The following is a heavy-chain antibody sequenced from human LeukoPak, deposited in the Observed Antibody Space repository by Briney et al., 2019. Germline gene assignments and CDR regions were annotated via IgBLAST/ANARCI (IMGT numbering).Heavy chain of an antibody. V-gene: IGHV3-23*01. J-gene: IGHJ4*02. Sequence: GGSLRLSCAASGFTFRSYAMSWVRQAPGKGLEWVSIISGSGTNTYYADSVKGRFTISRDNSQNTLYLQMNSLRAEDTAVYYCAKDPLPVIATSYFDSWGQGTLVTVSS. D-gene: IGHD3-10*01. CDR1: GFTFRSYA. CDR2: ISGSGTNT. CDR3: AKDPLPVIATSYFDS.